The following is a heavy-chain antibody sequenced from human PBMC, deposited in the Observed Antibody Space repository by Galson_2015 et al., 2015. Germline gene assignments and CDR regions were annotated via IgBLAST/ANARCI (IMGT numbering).Heavy chain of an antibody. V-gene: IGHV3-21*01. Sequence: SLRLSCAASGFTFSSYSMNWVRQAPGKGLEWVSSISSSSSCIYYADSVKGRFTISRDNAKNSLYLQMNSLRAEDTAVYYCARARTTVVTSNAFDIWGQGTMVTVSS. CDR2: ISSSSSCI. J-gene: IGHJ3*02. D-gene: IGHD4-23*01. CDR3: ARARTTVVTSNAFDI. CDR1: GFTFSSYS.